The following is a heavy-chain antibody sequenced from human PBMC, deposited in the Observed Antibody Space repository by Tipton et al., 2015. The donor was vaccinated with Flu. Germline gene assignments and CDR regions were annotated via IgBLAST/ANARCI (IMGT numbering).Heavy chain of an antibody. CDR1: GYSFTSYW. V-gene: IGHV5-51*01. J-gene: IGHJ3*01. CDR2: IYPADSDT. CDR3: ARRVSSGYMGFDL. Sequence: QLVQSGAEVKKPGESLKISCKGSGYSFTSYWIGWVRQMPGKGLEWMGVIYPADSDTRYSPSFQGQVTISADKSISTAYLQWSSLKAWDPAMYYCARRVSSGYMGFDLWGQGTMVTVSS. D-gene: IGHD3-22*01.